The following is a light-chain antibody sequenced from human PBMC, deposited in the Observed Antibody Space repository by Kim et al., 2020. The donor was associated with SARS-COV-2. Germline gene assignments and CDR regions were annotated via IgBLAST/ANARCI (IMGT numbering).Light chain of an antibody. CDR3: QACDVTAAI. Sequence: SYELTQPPSVSVSPGQTARITCSGDKLGGRYAFWYQQKPGQSPVLVMFQHNKRPSGVPERFSGSTSGNTAILTISGTRAIDEADYYCQACDVTAAIFGGG. V-gene: IGLV3-1*01. CDR2: QHN. CDR1: KLGGRY. J-gene: IGLJ2*01.